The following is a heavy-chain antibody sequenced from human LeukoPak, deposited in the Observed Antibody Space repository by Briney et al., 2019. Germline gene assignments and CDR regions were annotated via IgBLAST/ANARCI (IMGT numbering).Heavy chain of an antibody. J-gene: IGHJ4*02. D-gene: IGHD5-12*01. CDR1: GGSISRNY. CDR3: ARLRSGYSGYDSFDY. CDR2: IYYSGST. Sequence: PSETLSLTCTVSGGSISRNYWSWIRQPPGKGLEWIGHIYYSGSTNYNPSLKSRVTISVDTSKNHFSLNLSSVTAADTALYYCARLRSGYSGYDSFDYWGQGSLVTVSS. V-gene: IGHV4-59*12.